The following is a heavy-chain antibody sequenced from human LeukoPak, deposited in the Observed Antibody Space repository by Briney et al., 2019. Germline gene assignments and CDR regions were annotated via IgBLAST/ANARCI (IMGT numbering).Heavy chain of an antibody. CDR1: GYTFTSYG. Sequence: GALVKVSCKASGYTFTSYGISWVRQAPGQGLEWMGWISAYNGNTNYAQKLQGRVTMTTDTSTSTAYMELRSLRSDDTAVYYCARARYIVVVPAPAGWFDPWGQGTLVTVSS. CDR2: ISAYNGNT. J-gene: IGHJ5*02. D-gene: IGHD2-2*01. V-gene: IGHV1-18*01. CDR3: ARARYIVVVPAPAGWFDP.